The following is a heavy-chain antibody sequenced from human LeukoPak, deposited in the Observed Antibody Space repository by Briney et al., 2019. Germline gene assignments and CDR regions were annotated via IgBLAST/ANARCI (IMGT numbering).Heavy chain of an antibody. J-gene: IGHJ4*02. CDR2: IYYSGST. CDR1: GGSISSYY. V-gene: IGHV4-59*08. D-gene: IGHD3-10*01. CDR3: ARLVRGVV. Sequence: SETLSLTCTVSGGSISSYYWSWLRQPPGKGLEWIGYIYYSGSTNYNPSLKSRVTISVDTSKNQFSLKLSSVTAADTAVYYCARLVRGVVWGQGTLVTVSS.